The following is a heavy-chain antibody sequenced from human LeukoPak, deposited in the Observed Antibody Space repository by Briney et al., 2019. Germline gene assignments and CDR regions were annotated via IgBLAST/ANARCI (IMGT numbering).Heavy chain of an antibody. J-gene: IGHJ6*03. CDR2: INPNSGGT. D-gene: IGHD1-26*01. CDR1: SYTFTSYG. CDR3: ARGMEPYYYMDV. V-gene: IGHV1-2*02. Sequence: ASVKVSCKASSYTFTSYGISWVRQVPGQGLEWMGWINPNSGGTNYAQKFQGRVTMTRDTSISTAYMELSRLRSDDTAVYYCARGMEPYYYMDVWGKGTTVTVSS.